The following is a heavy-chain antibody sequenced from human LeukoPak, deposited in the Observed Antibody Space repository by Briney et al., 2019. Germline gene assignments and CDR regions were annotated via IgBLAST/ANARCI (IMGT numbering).Heavy chain of an antibody. D-gene: IGHD6-6*01. V-gene: IGHV4-59*05. J-gene: IGHJ4*02. CDR1: GGSISSYY. CDR2: IYYSGST. Sequence: SETLSLTCTVSGGSISSYYWSWIRQPAGKGLEWIGSIYYSGSTYYNPSLKSRVTISVDTSKNQFSLKLSSVTAADTAVYYCARQSTGSSSPPYFDYWGQGTLVTVSS. CDR3: ARQSTGSSSPPYFDY.